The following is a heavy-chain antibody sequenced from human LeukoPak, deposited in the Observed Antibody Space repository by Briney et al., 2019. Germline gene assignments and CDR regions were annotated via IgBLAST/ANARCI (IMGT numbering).Heavy chain of an antibody. J-gene: IGHJ4*01. CDR3: ATPPD. Sequence: GGSLRLSCAASGFTFSDAWMTWVRQAPGKGLEWVGRIHSKSSGGTTDYAASVKGRFINSKDVSKNMLDPQMNRLNVEDTDIYYCATPPDWGPGTLVAVSS. CDR1: GFTFSDAW. V-gene: IGHV3-15*01. CDR2: IHSKSSGGTT.